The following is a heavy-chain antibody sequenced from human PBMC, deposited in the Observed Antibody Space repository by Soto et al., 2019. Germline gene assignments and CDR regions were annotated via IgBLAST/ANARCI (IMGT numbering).Heavy chain of an antibody. CDR1: GYTFTGYY. J-gene: IGHJ5*02. CDR2: INPNSGGT. Sequence: ASVKVSCKASGYTFTGYYMHWVRQAPGQGLEWMGWINPNSGGTNYAQKFQGRATMTRDTSISTAYMELSRLRSDDTAVYYCAGVSWPLGWFDPWGQGTLVTVSS. D-gene: IGHD2-15*01. V-gene: IGHV1-2*02. CDR3: AGVSWPLGWFDP.